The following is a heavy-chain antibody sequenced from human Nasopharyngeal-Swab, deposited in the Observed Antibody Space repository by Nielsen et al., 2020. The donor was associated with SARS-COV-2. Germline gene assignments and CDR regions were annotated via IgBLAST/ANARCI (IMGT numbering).Heavy chain of an antibody. CDR2: IYPADSDS. D-gene: IGHD1-26*01. V-gene: IGHV5-51*01. J-gene: IGHJ4*02. CDR3: VRRAFSASYCYFDY. Sequence: GESLKISCKGSGYIFTSYWIGWVRQMPGKGLEWMGIIYPADSDSRYSLSFQGQASISVDKSISTAYLQWNTLKASDTAIYYCVRRAFSASYCYFDYWGPGTLVTVSS. CDR1: GYIFTSYW.